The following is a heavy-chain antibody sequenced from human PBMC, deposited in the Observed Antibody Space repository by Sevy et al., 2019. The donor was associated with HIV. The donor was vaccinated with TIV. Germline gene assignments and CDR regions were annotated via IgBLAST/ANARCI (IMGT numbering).Heavy chain of an antibody. V-gene: IGHV3-53*01. CDR2: IYSGGST. D-gene: IGHD3-10*01. CDR3: ARGLYYCGSGSYWGYYYGMDV. Sequence: GGSLRLSCAASGFTVSSNYMSWVRQAPGKGLEWVSVIYSGGSTYYADSVKGRFTISRDNSKNTLYLQMNSLRAEDTAVYYCARGLYYCGSGSYWGYYYGMDVWGQGTTVTVSS. CDR1: GFTVSSNY. J-gene: IGHJ6*02.